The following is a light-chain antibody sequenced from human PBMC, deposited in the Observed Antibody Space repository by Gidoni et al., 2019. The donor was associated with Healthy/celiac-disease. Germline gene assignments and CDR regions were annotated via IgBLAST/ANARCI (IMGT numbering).Light chain of an antibody. CDR1: QSVSSSY. Sequence: EIVLTQSPGTLSLSPGERATRSCRASQSVSSSYLAWYQQKPGQAPRLLIDVASSRATGIPYRFSGSGSGTDFTLTISRLEPEDFAVYYCQQYGSSPLTFGPGTKLDIK. CDR3: QQYGSSPLT. J-gene: IGKJ3*01. V-gene: IGKV3-20*01. CDR2: VAS.